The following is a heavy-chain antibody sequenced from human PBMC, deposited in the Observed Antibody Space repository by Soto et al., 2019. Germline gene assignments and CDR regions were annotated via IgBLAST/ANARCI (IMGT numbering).Heavy chain of an antibody. CDR3: ARGNSDGWYHDY. CDR2: IGAGDGAT. D-gene: IGHD6-19*01. Sequence: ASVKVSCKTSGYTFIKNAVHWVRQAPGQRLEWMGWIGAGDGATKYSQKFQGRAAFSSDISATTVYMEVNGLRSEDTAVYYCARGNSDGWYHDYWGHGTLVTV. J-gene: IGHJ4*01. V-gene: IGHV1-3*01. CDR1: GYTFIKNA.